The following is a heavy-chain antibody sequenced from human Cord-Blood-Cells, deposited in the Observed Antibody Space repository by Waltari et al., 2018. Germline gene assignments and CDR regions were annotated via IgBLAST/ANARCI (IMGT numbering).Heavy chain of an antibody. Sequence: QVQLVQSGAEVKKPGSSVKVSCKASGGTFSSYAISWVRPAPGQGLEWMGGIIPILGIANYAQKFQGRVTITADKSTSTAYMELSSLRSEDTAVYYCARAVERDYDSSGYYYVEAFDIWGQGTMVTVSS. CDR1: GGTFSSYA. CDR2: IIPILGIA. V-gene: IGHV1-69*10. D-gene: IGHD3-22*01. J-gene: IGHJ3*02. CDR3: ARAVERDYDSSGYYYVEAFDI.